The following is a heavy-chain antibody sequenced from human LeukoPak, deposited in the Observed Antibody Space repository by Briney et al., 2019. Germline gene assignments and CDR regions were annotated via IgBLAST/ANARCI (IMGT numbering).Heavy chain of an antibody. D-gene: IGHD1-26*01. CDR1: GGSISTIGYS. Sequence: SETLSLTCGVSGGSISTIGYSWSWIRQPPGKGLEWIGYIYQSGSTSYNPSLQRRVTISIDRSKNQFSLKLSSVTAADTAVYYCARRGVGAAYYYYGMDVWGQGTTVTVSS. CDR2: IYQSGST. V-gene: IGHV4-30-2*01. CDR3: ARRGVGAAYYYYGMDV. J-gene: IGHJ6*02.